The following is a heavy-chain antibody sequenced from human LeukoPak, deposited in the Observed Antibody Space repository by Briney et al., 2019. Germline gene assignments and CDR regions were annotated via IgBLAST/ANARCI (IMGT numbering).Heavy chain of an antibody. Sequence: WASVKVSCKASGYTFTGYYMHWVRQAPGQGLEWMGIINPSGGSTSYAQKFQGRVTMTRDTSTSTVYMELSSLRSEDTAVYYYARVTGAGYFDYWGQGTLVTVSS. V-gene: IGHV1-46*01. CDR1: GYTFTGYY. CDR3: ARVTGAGYFDY. D-gene: IGHD6-19*01. CDR2: INPSGGST. J-gene: IGHJ4*02.